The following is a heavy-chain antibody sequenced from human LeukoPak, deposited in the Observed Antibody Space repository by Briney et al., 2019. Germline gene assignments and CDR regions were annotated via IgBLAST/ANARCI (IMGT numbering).Heavy chain of an antibody. CDR2: IYSGGAI. Sequence: GGSLRLSCVASGFAVGSNYMSWVRQAPGKGLEWVSLIYSGGAIRYADSVKGRFTISRDSSMNTLFLQMNDLTVEDTARYYCARRPGNWGQGILVTVSS. CDR3: ARRPGN. D-gene: IGHD1-14*01. V-gene: IGHV3-53*01. CDR1: GFAVGSNY. J-gene: IGHJ4*02.